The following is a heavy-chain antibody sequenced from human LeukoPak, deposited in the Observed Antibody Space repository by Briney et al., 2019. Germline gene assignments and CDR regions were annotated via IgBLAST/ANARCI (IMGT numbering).Heavy chain of an antibody. CDR1: GGSISTYY. CDR3: ARNLWFGESXCFDP. D-gene: IGHD3-10*01. Sequence: SETLSLTCTVSGGSISTYYWSWIRQPAGKGLEWIGRIYTSGLTNYNPSLKSRVTMSVDTSKNQFSLKLTSVTAADTAVYYCARNLWFGESXCFDPWGQGTLVTVSS. CDR2: IYTSGLT. J-gene: IGHJ5*02. V-gene: IGHV4-4*07.